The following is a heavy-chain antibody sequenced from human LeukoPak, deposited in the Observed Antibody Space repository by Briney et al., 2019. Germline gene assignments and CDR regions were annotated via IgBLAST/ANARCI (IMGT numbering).Heavy chain of an antibody. J-gene: IGHJ5*02. D-gene: IGHD3-10*01. V-gene: IGHV4-34*01. CDR2: INHSGST. Sequence: PSETLSLTCAVYGGSFSGYYWSWIRQPPGKGLEWIGEINHSGSTNYNPSLKSRVTISVDTSKNQFSLKLSSATAADTAVYYCARRSVRGVIPSWGQGTLVTVSS. CDR1: GGSFSGYY. CDR3: ARRSVRGVIPS.